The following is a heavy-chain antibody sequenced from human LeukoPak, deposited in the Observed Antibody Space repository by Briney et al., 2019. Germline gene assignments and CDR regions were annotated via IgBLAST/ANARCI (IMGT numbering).Heavy chain of an antibody. Sequence: SETLSLTCAVYGGSFSGYYWSWIRQPPGKGLEWIGEISHSGSTYYNPSLKSRVTISVDTSKNQFSLKLSSVTAADTAVYYCARQISGDFDYWGQGTLVTVSS. V-gene: IGHV4-34*01. CDR2: ISHSGST. D-gene: IGHD1-26*01. CDR3: ARQISGDFDY. CDR1: GGSFSGYY. J-gene: IGHJ4*02.